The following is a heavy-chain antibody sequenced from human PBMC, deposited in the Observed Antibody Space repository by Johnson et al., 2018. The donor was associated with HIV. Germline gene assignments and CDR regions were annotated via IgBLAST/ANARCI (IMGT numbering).Heavy chain of an antibody. V-gene: IGHV3-23*04. CDR1: GFTFSSYA. J-gene: IGHJ3*02. CDR3: AKGPILDDGFDI. D-gene: IGHD3-3*01. Sequence: VQLVESGGGLIQPGGSLRLSCAASGFTFSSYAMSWVRQAPGKGLEWVSAIMGSGGSTYYADYVKGRFTISRDNSKNTLYLQMNSLRAEDTAVYYCAKGPILDDGFDIWGQGTMVTVSS. CDR2: IMGSGGST.